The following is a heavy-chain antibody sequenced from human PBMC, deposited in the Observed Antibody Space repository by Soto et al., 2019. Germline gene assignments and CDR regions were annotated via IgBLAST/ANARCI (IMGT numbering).Heavy chain of an antibody. CDR2: ISYDGSNK. CDR1: GFTFSSYA. Sequence: QVQLVESGGGVVQPGRSLRLSCAASGFTFSSYAMHWVRQAPGKGLEWVAVISYDGSNKYYADSVKGRFTISRDNSKNTLYLQMNSLRAEDTAVYYCAGNYYDSSGYYWGQGTLVTVSS. D-gene: IGHD3-22*01. V-gene: IGHV3-30-3*01. J-gene: IGHJ4*02. CDR3: AGNYYDSSGYY.